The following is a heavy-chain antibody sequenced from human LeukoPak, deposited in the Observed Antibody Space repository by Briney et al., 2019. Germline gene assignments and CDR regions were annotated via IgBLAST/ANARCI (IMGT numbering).Heavy chain of an antibody. CDR2: INQDGSAK. Sequence: PGGSPRLSCAASGFTLSSYWMSWVRQVPGKGLEWVANINQDGSAKYYVDSVEGRFTISRDNAKNSLYLQMNSLRAEDTAVYYCARDAPGLGIDYWGQGTLVTVSS. V-gene: IGHV3-7*01. J-gene: IGHJ4*02. CDR3: ARDAPGLGIDY. D-gene: IGHD7-27*01. CDR1: GFTLSSYW.